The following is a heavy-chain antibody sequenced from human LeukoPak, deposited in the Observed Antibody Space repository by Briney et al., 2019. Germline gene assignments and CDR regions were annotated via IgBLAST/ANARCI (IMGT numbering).Heavy chain of an antibody. V-gene: IGHV3-7*01. D-gene: IGHD1-26*01. Sequence: PGGSLRLSCAASGFTFSSYWMSLVRQTPGKGLEWVANIQQDGSEKNYVDSVKGRFTISRDTAKNSLYLQMNSLRAEDTAVYYCARGGSYGSFDYWGQGTLVTVSS. CDR2: IQQDGSEK. CDR1: GFTFSSYW. CDR3: ARGGSYGSFDY. J-gene: IGHJ4*02.